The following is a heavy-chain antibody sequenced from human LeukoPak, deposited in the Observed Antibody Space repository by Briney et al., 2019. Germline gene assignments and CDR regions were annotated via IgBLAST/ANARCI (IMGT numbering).Heavy chain of an antibody. Sequence: PGGSLRLSCVASGLTFTKCAMSWIRQAPGKGLEWVAIITATGDTAYYADSVKGRFTISRDNSRNTVYMQMDSLRAEDTAIYYCAGDRNSDWYSPLDYWGQGSQVTVSP. CDR3: AGDRNSDWYSPLDY. CDR2: ITATGDTA. D-gene: IGHD6-19*01. CDR1: GLTFTKCA. J-gene: IGHJ4*02. V-gene: IGHV3-23*01.